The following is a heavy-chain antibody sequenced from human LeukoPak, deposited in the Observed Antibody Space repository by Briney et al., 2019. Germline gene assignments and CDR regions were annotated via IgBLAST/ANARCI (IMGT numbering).Heavy chain of an antibody. CDR2: IYYSGST. CDR1: GGSISSGGYY. V-gene: IGHV4-61*08. CDR3: ARRISVAGVFDS. J-gene: IGHJ4*02. D-gene: IGHD6-19*01. Sequence: SETLSLTCTVSGGSISSGGYYWSWIRQPPGKGLEWIGYIYYSGSTYYNPSLKSRVTISADTSRNQFSLRLSSATAADTAVYYCARRISVAGVFDSWGQGTLVTVSS.